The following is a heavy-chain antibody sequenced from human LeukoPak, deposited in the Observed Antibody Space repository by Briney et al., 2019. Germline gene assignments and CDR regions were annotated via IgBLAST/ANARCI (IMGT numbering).Heavy chain of an antibody. J-gene: IGHJ4*02. CDR1: RGTFSSYA. V-gene: IGHV1-69*13. Sequence: GASVKDSCKASRGTFSSYAISGVRPAPGQGREWMGGIIPIFGTANYAQKFQSRVTITADESTSTAYMELSSLRSEDTAVYYCARLLNLAVAGWGQGTLVTVSS. D-gene: IGHD6-19*01. CDR2: IIPIFGTA. CDR3: ARLLNLAVAG.